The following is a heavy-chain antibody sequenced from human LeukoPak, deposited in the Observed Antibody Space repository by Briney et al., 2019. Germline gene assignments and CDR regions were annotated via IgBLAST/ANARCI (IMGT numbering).Heavy chain of an antibody. D-gene: IGHD3-9*01. Sequence: ASVKVSCKASGYTFTGYYMHWVRQAPGQGLEWMGWINPNSGGTNYARKFQGRVSMTRDTSIRTAHIQLSRLRSDDTAVYYCARSPHILTGENFDYWGQGTLLTVSS. CDR3: ARSPHILTGENFDY. V-gene: IGHV1-2*02. CDR1: GYTFTGYY. CDR2: INPNSGGT. J-gene: IGHJ4*02.